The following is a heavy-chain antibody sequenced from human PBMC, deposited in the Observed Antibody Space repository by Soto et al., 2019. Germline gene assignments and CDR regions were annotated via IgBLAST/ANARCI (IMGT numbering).Heavy chain of an antibody. J-gene: IGHJ4*02. D-gene: IGHD3-3*01. CDR1: GYTFSGYY. V-gene: IGHV1-2*02. Sequence: GASVKVSCKASGYTFSGYYIHWVLQAPGQGFEWMGWINSNNGGTNYAQKFQGRVTMTRDTSINTAYMELSRLRSDDTAVYYCARDSVLRFVEWLFNYWGQGTLVTVSS. CDR3: ARDSVLRFVEWLFNY. CDR2: INSNNGGT.